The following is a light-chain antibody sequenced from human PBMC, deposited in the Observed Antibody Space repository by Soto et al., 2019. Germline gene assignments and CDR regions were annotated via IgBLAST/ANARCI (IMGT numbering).Light chain of an antibody. J-gene: IGKJ5*01. V-gene: IGKV3-11*01. CDR1: QSVSSY. CDR2: DAS. Sequence: EIVLTQSPCTLSFSPGEXATLSCRASQSVSSYLAWYQQKPGQAPRLLIYDASNRATGIPARFSGSGSGTDFTLTISSLEPEDFAVYYCQQRSNWPITFGQGTRLEIK. CDR3: QQRSNWPIT.